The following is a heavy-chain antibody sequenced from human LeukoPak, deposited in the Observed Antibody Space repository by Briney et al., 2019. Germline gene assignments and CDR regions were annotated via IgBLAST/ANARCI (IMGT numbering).Heavy chain of an antibody. D-gene: IGHD2-21*01. CDR2: ISTSGGTT. V-gene: IGHV3-48*01. J-gene: IGHJ6*03. Sequence: GGSLRLSCAASGFIFSGYWMTWVRQAPGKGLEWISYISTSGGTTYYADSVKGRFTISRDNAKNSLYLQMNSLRAEDTAVFYCARDPGDYYYYYMDVWGKGTTVTVSS. CDR3: ARDPGDYYYYYMDV. CDR1: GFIFSGYW.